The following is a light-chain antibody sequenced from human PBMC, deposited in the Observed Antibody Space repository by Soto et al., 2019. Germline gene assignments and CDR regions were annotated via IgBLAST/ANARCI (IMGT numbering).Light chain of an antibody. V-gene: IGLV2-11*01. CDR3: CSYAGTYTYV. J-gene: IGLJ1*01. CDR1: SGDVGGYTY. Sequence: QSALTQPRSVSASPGQSVAISCTGTSGDVGGYTYVSWYQQHPGKAPKLMIFDVNKRPSGVPDRFSGSKSGNTASLTISGLQAEDEADYYCCSYAGTYTYVFGTGTKLTVL. CDR2: DVN.